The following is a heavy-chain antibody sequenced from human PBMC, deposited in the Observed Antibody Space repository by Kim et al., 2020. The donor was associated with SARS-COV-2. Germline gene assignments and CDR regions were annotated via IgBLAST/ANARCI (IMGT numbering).Heavy chain of an antibody. Sequence: GGSLRLSCAASGFTLNMYWMHWARQAPGKGSEWVSRMNRDGSSTTYADSVKGRFTISRDNAKNTLYLQMNGLRAEDTAVYYCIRAPSSSGYYYFDSWGQG. J-gene: IGHJ4*02. D-gene: IGHD3-22*01. CDR1: GFTLNMYW. CDR2: MNRDGSST. CDR3: IRAPSSSGYYYFDS. V-gene: IGHV3-74*01.